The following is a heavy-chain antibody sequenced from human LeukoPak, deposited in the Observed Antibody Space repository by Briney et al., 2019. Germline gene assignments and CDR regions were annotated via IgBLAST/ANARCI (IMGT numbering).Heavy chain of an antibody. CDR3: ARGPAWYFNY. V-gene: IGHV4-30-4*01. Sequence: SQTLSLTCTVSGGSFSSGDYYWSWIRQPPGKGLEWIGYMYYSGSTKYNPSLMSRAAISEDTSKNQVSLKLSSVTAADTAIYYCARGPAWYFNYWGQGTLVTVSS. J-gene: IGHJ4*02. CDR1: GGSFSSGDYY. CDR2: MYYSGST.